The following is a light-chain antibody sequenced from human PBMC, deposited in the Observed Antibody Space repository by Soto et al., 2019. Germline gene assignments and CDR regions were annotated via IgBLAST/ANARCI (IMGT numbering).Light chain of an antibody. CDR3: LQDYNYPRT. CDR1: QGIRND. V-gene: IGKV1-6*01. Sequence: AIQMTQSPSSLSASVGDRVTITCRASQGIRNDLGWYQQKPGKAPKLLIYAASSLQSGAPSRFRGSGSGTDFTLSLSSLRPEDFANYYCLQDYNYPRTFGQGTKVEIK. CDR2: AAS. J-gene: IGKJ1*01.